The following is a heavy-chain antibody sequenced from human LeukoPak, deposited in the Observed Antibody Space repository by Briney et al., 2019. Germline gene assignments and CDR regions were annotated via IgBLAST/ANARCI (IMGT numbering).Heavy chain of an antibody. Sequence: GGSLRLSCAASGFTFSSYAMSWVRQAPGKGLEWVSAISGSGGSTYYADSVKGRFTISRDNSKNTLYLQMNSLRAEDTAVYYCAKACYYDSSGYHFFDYWGQGTLVTVSS. CDR3: AKACYYDSSGYHFFDY. D-gene: IGHD3-22*01. CDR2: ISGSGGST. CDR1: GFTFSSYA. J-gene: IGHJ4*02. V-gene: IGHV3-23*01.